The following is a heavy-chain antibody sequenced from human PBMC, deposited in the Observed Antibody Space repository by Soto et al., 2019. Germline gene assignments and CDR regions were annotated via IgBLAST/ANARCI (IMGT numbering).Heavy chain of an antibody. J-gene: IGHJ4*02. D-gene: IGHD6-19*01. CDR3: ARNSSGWSTDKGINEYYFDY. CDR1: GGSFSGYY. V-gene: IGHV4-34*01. Sequence: SETLSLTCAVYGGSFSGYYWSWIRQPPGKGLEWIGEINHSGSTNYNPSLKSRVTISVDTSKNQFSLKLSSVTAADTAVYYCARNSSGWSTDKGINEYYFDYWGQGALVTVSS. CDR2: INHSGST.